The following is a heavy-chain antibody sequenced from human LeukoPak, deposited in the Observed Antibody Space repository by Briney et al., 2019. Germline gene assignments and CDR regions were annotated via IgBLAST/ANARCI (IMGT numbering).Heavy chain of an antibody. V-gene: IGHV4-39*07. Sequence: SETLSLTCTVSGGSISSSSYYWGWIRQPPGKGLEWIGSIYYSGSTYYNPSLKSRVTISVDTSKNQCSLKLSSVTAADTAVYYCARGYYDSSGYYFDYWGQGTLVTVSS. D-gene: IGHD3-22*01. CDR1: GGSISSSSYY. J-gene: IGHJ4*02. CDR2: IYYSGST. CDR3: ARGYYDSSGYYFDY.